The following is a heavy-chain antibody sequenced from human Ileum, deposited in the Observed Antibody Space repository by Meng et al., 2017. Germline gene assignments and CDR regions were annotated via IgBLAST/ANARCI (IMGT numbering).Heavy chain of an antibody. V-gene: IGHV1-46*03. J-gene: IGHJ5*02. Sequence: QVQRVQCGAEVKKPGAAIDVSWKTSGYSFSRFHIHWVRQTPGQGLQWMGLVSTGSGKTRYSQTFQDRVTMTRDTSTSTVHLELRSLTSEDTAVYFCARSPAFDYDQTPVWLDPWGQGTLVTVSS. D-gene: IGHD3-22*01. CDR3: ARSPAFDYDQTPVWLDP. CDR2: VSTGSGKT. CDR1: GYSFSRFH.